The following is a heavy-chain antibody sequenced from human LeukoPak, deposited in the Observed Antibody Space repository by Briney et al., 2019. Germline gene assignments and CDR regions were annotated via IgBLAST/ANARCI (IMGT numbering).Heavy chain of an antibody. J-gene: IGHJ4*02. V-gene: IGHV3-23*01. D-gene: IGHD4-17*01. CDR2: ISGSGGST. Sequence: GGSLRLSCAASGFTSSSYAMSWVRQAPGKGLEWVSAISGSGGSTYYADSVKGRFTISRDDSKNTLYLQMNSLRAEDTAVYYCAKVYGDYEFSFDYWGQGTLVTVSS. CDR3: AKVYGDYEFSFDY. CDR1: GFTSSSYA.